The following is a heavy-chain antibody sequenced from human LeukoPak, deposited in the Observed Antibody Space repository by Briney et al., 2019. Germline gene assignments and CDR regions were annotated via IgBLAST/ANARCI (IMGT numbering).Heavy chain of an antibody. CDR3: ARDQVDTSVDLDY. CDR1: GYTFTGYY. CDR2: INPNSGGT. J-gene: IGHJ4*02. V-gene: IGHV1-2*02. D-gene: IGHD5-18*01. Sequence: ASVKVSCKASGYTFTGYYMHWVRQAPGQGLEWMGWINPNSGGTNYAQKFQGRVTMTRDTSISTAYMELSRLRSDDTAVYYCARDQVDTSVDLDYWGQETLVTVSS.